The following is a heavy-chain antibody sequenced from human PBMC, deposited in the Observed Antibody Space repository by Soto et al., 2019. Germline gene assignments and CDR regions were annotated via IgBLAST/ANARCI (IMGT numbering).Heavy chain of an antibody. D-gene: IGHD1-26*01. V-gene: IGHV3-21*04. Sequence: PGGSLRLSCATSGFTFSSYSMNWVRQAPGKGLEWVSSISSSSGKYIYYADSVKGRFTIARHDLEDSMYLQMNSLKTEDTAVYYCARDTGGSYDYWGQGALVTVSS. CDR2: ISSSSGKYI. J-gene: IGHJ4*02. CDR1: GFTFSSYS. CDR3: ARDTGGSYDY.